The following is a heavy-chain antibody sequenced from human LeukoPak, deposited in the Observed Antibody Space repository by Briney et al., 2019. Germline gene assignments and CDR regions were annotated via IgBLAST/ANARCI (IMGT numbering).Heavy chain of an antibody. CDR1: EDSVSSNSVT. J-gene: IGHJ5*02. CDR2: TYYRSTWYN. CDR3: ARRLTQYDCFDP. Sequence: SQTLSLTCAISEDSVSSNSVTWNWIRQSPSRGLEWLGRTYYRSTWYNDYAVSVRGRITVNPDTSKNQFSLHLNSVTPEDTAVYYCARRLTQYDCFDPWGQGILVTVSS. D-gene: IGHD3-9*01. V-gene: IGHV6-1*01.